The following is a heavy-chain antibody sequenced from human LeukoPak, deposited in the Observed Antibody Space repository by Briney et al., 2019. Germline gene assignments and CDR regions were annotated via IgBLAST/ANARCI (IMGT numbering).Heavy chain of an antibody. V-gene: IGHV6-1*01. Sequence: SQTLSLTCAISGDSVSGNRAAWNWIRQSPSRGLEWLGRTYYRSKWYNDYAVSVKSRITINPDTSKNQFSLQLNSVTPEDTAVYYCARDLIAVAGTGGYGMDVWGQGTTVTVSS. CDR3: ARDLIAVAGTGGYGMDV. J-gene: IGHJ6*02. CDR2: TYYRSKWYN. D-gene: IGHD6-19*01. CDR1: GDSVSGNRAA.